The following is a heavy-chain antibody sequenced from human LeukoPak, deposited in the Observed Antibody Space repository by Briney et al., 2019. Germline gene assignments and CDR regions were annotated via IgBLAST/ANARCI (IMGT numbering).Heavy chain of an antibody. CDR3: ARLAATDADVDY. V-gene: IGHV1-2*06. CDR1: GYTFTGYY. Sequence: ASVKASCKASGYTFTGYYMHWVRQAPGQGLEWMGRINPNSGGTNYAQKFQGRVTMTRDMSISTAYMELSRLRSDDTAVYYCARLAATDADVDYWGQGTLVTVSS. CDR2: INPNSGGT. J-gene: IGHJ4*02. D-gene: IGHD6-13*01.